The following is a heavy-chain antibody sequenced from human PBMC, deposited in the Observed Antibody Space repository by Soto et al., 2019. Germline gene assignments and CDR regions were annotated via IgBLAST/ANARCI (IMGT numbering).Heavy chain of an antibody. D-gene: IGHD2-21*01. J-gene: IGHJ5*02. CDR2: IHYSGTP. CDR3: ARHWIAGSSIP. CDR1: GDSVSSSSQY. Sequence: SETLSLTCSVSGDSVSSSSQYWGWIRQPPGKGLEWIGSIHYSGTPYYNPSLKSRVTIFVDTSKNQLSLKLSSVTAADTAVYYCARHWIAGSSIPWGQGTLVTVSS. V-gene: IGHV4-39*01.